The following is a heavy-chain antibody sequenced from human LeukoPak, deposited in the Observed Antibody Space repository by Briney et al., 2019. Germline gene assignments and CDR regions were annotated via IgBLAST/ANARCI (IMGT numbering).Heavy chain of an antibody. V-gene: IGHV4-39*01. D-gene: IGHD1-26*01. Sequence: SETLSLTCTVSGGSISSSSYYWGWIRQPPGKGLEWIGGIYYSGSTYYNPSLKSRVTISVDTSKNQFSLKLSSVTAADTAVYYCASLVGATPDFDYWGQGTLVTVSS. CDR1: GGSISSSSYY. CDR2: IYYSGST. CDR3: ASLVGATPDFDY. J-gene: IGHJ4*02.